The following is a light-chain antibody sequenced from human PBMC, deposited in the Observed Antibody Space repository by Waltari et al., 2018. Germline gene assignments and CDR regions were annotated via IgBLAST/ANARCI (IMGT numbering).Light chain of an antibody. CDR1: KLGDLY. CDR3: QAWDSITSHVV. J-gene: IGLJ2*01. Sequence: SYELTQPPSVSVSPGQTASIPCSGDKLGDLYACWYQQKPGQSPVLFIYQDTRRPSGIPERFSGSNSGNTATLTISGTQAMDEADYYCQAWDSITSHVVFGGGTKLTVL. CDR2: QDT. V-gene: IGLV3-1*01.